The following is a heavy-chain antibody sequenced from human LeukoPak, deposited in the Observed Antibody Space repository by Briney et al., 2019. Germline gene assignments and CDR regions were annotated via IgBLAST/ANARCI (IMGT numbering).Heavy chain of an antibody. J-gene: IGHJ4*02. CDR3: ARIAVAARTRVYYFDY. D-gene: IGHD6-19*01. CDR2: IYPGDSDT. CDR1: GYSFTSYW. Sequence: GESLKISCKGSGYSFTSYWIGWVRQMPGKGLEWMEIIYPGDSDTRYSPSFQGQVTISADKSISTAYLQWSSLKASDTAMYYCARIAVAARTRVYYFDYWGQGTLVTVSS. V-gene: IGHV5-51*01.